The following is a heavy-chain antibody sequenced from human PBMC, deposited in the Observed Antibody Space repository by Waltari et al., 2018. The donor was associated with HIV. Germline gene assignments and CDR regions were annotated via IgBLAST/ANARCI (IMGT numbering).Heavy chain of an antibody. CDR2: INGYNGNT. Sequence: QVQLVQSGAEVKNPGSSVNVTCKASGYTFVRYGDRWLRPAPGQGLEWMGWINGYNGNTKYPQKFQGRITITTDRSAGTVYMELRSLRSDDTAVYYCARDGGHLFKASGGSYSMSDLDYWGQGTPVTVSS. CDR3: ARDGGHLFKASGGSYSMSDLDY. D-gene: IGHD2-15*01. J-gene: IGHJ4*01. V-gene: IGHV1-18*01. CDR1: GYTFVRYG.